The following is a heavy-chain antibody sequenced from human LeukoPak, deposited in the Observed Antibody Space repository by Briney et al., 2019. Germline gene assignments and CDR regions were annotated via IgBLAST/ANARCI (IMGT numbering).Heavy chain of an antibody. CDR3: AGIVVVPAAKQFDY. Sequence: SETLSLTCAVSGYSISSGYYWGWIRQPPGQGLEWIGSIYHSGSTYYNPSLKSRVTISVDTSKNQFSLKLSSVTAADTAVYYCAGIVVVPAAKQFDYWGQGTLVTVSS. CDR1: GYSISSGYY. D-gene: IGHD2-2*01. J-gene: IGHJ4*02. V-gene: IGHV4-38-2*01. CDR2: IYHSGST.